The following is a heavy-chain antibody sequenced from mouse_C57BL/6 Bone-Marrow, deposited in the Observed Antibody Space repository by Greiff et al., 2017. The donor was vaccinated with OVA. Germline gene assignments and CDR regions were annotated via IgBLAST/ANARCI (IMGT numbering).Heavy chain of an antibody. V-gene: IGHV14-4*01. CDR3: TTTDGYYVLSAY. CDR2: IDPENGDT. D-gene: IGHD2-3*01. CDR1: GFNIKDDY. Sequence: VQLQQSGAELVRPGASVKLSCTASGFNIKDDYMHWVKQRPEQGLEWIGWIDPENGDTEYASKFQGKATITADTSSNTAYLQLSSLTSEDTAVYYCTTTDGYYVLSAYWGQGTLVTVSA. J-gene: IGHJ3*01.